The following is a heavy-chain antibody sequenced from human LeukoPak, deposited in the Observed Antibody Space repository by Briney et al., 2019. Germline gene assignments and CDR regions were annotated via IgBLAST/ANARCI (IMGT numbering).Heavy chain of an antibody. CDR1: GNSFGDYY. D-gene: IGHD5-18*01. Sequence: PSETLSLTCTVSGNSFGDYYWSWIRQPAGKGLEWIGRIYTSGSTTYNPSLKSRVTMSVDTSKSQFSLNLMSVTAADTAVYFCVRGVTRGYIYADWGQGTLVTVSS. V-gene: IGHV4-4*07. J-gene: IGHJ4*02. CDR3: VRGVTRGYIYAD. CDR2: IYTSGST.